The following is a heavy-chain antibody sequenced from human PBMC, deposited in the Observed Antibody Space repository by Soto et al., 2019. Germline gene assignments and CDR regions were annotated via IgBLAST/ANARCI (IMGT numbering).Heavy chain of an antibody. CDR2: ISYDEAIE. D-gene: IGHD2-15*01. V-gene: IGHV3-30*18. Sequence: PGGSLRLSCAASGFTFRNYGMHWVRQAPGKGLEWVALISYDEAIEKYADSVKGRFIISRDTSKNTLYLQMKSLRLEDTAVYSCAKEKTDCSAGRCYSGGFYHGLDVWGLGTAVTVSS. CDR3: AKEKTDCSAGRCYSGGFYHGLDV. CDR1: GFTFRNYG. J-gene: IGHJ6*02.